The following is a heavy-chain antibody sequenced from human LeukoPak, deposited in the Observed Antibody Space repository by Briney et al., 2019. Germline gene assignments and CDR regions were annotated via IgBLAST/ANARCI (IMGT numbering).Heavy chain of an antibody. Sequence: ASVKVSCKVSGYTLTELSMHWVRQAPGKGLEWMGGFDPEDGETIYAQKFQGRVTMTEDTSTDTAYMELSSLRSEDTAVYYCARDQSGSSWFANFFDYWGQGTLVTVSS. D-gene: IGHD6-13*01. CDR2: FDPEDGET. CDR3: ARDQSGSSWFANFFDY. V-gene: IGHV1-24*01. CDR1: GYTLTELS. J-gene: IGHJ4*02.